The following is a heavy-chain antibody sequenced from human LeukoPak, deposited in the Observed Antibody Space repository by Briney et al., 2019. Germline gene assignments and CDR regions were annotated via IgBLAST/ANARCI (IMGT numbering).Heavy chain of an antibody. CDR3: ARMYSSSSSFGY. CDR1: GGSISGFY. CDR2: IYSSGST. D-gene: IGHD6-6*01. V-gene: IGHV4-4*09. Sequence: PSETLSLTCTVSGGSISGFYWSWIRQPPGKGLEWIGYIYSSGSTNYNPSLKSRVTISVDTSKNQFSLKLSSVTAADTAVYYCARMYSSSSSFGYWSQGTLVTVSS. J-gene: IGHJ4*02.